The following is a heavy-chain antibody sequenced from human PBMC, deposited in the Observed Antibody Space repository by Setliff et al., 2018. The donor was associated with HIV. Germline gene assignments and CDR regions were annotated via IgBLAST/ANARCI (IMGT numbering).Heavy chain of an antibody. CDR1: GFTFSSYA. CDR2: ISGSGGST. D-gene: IGHD6-13*01. CDR3: AREDLSRSRPFFDY. V-gene: IGHV3-23*01. Sequence: GGSLRLSCAASGFTFSSYAMSWVRQAPGKGLEWVSAISGSGGSTHYADSVKGRFTISRDNVKNSLYLQMNSLRAEDTAVYYCAREDLSRSRPFFDYWGQGTLVTVSS. J-gene: IGHJ4*02.